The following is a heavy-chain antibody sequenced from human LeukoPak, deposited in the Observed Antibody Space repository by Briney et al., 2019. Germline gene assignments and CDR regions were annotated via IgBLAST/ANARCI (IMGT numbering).Heavy chain of an antibody. J-gene: IGHJ4*02. Sequence: SETLSLTCTVSGGSISSSSYYWAWIRQSPGKGLEWIANIYYSGSTYYNPSLKSRVTISVDTSKNQFSLKLNSVTAADTAVYYCARHRSKWLQSSFDYWGQGTLVTVSS. CDR1: GGSISSSSYY. V-gene: IGHV4-39*01. CDR2: IYYSGST. D-gene: IGHD5-24*01. CDR3: ARHRSKWLQSSFDY.